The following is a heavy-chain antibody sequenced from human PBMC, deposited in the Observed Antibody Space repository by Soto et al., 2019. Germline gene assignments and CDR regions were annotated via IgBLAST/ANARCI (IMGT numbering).Heavy chain of an antibody. D-gene: IGHD4-17*01. CDR3: ARGSGYGGYVSGNFQH. J-gene: IGHJ1*01. CDR2: IIPILGIA. Sequence: SVKVSCKASGGTFSSYTISWVRQAPGQGLEWMGRIIPILGIANYAQKFQGRVTITADKSTSTAYMELSSLRSEDTAVYYCARGSGYGGYVSGNFQHWGQGTLVTVSS. CDR1: GGTFSSYT. V-gene: IGHV1-69*02.